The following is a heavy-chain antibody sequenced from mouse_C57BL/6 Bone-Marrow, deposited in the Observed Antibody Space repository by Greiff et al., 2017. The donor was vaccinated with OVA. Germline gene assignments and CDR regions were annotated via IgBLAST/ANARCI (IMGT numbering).Heavy chain of an antibody. D-gene: IGHD2-4*01. CDR2: ISNLAYSI. CDR3: GRQRDYDYGYAMDY. V-gene: IGHV5-15*01. CDR1: GFTFSDYG. J-gene: IGHJ4*01. Sequence: EVKLVESGGGLVQPGGSLKLSCAASGFTFSDYGMAWVRQAPRKGPEWVAFISNLAYSIYYADTVTGRFTISRENAKNTLYLEMSSLRSEDTAMYYCGRQRDYDYGYAMDYWGQGTSVTVSS.